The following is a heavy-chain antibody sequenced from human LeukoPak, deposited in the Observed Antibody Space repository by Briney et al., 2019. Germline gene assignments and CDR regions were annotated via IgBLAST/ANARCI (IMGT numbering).Heavy chain of an antibody. V-gene: IGHV1-18*01. J-gene: IGHJ6*02. CDR3: ARGDIVVVPAPYAMDV. D-gene: IGHD2-2*01. Sequence: ASVKVSCKASGYTFTSYGISWVRQAPGQGLEWMGWIIAYHGNTNYAQKLQGRVTMTTDTSTSTAYMELRSLRSDDTAVYYCARGDIVVVPAPYAMDVWGQRTTVTVSS. CDR2: IIAYHGNT. CDR1: GYTFTSYG.